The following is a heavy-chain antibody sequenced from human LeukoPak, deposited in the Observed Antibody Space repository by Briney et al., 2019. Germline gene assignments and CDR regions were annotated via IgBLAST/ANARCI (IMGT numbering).Heavy chain of an antibody. CDR2: INPNSGGT. V-gene: IGHV1-2*02. J-gene: IGHJ4*02. Sequence: ASVKVSCKASGYTFTDYYIHWVRQALGQGLKWMGWINPNSGGTNNAQKFQGRVTMTRDTSISTVYMELSRLRSDDTAVYYCARENWNDFDYWGQGTLVTVSS. CDR3: ARENWNDFDY. CDR1: GYTFTDYY. D-gene: IGHD1-1*01.